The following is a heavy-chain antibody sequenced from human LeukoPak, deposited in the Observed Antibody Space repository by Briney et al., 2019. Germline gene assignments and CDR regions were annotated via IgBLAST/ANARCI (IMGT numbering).Heavy chain of an antibody. D-gene: IGHD2-15*01. J-gene: IGHJ6*02. CDR1: GGSISSYY. V-gene: IGHV4-59*01. Sequence: SETLSLTCTVSGGSISSYYWSSIRQPPGKGLEWIGYIYYSGSTNYNPSLKSRITISVDTSKNQFSLKLSSVTAADTAVYYCARVSGYCSGGSCYRGPFFYGMDVWGQGTTVTVSS. CDR2: IYYSGST. CDR3: ARVSGYCSGGSCYRGPFFYGMDV.